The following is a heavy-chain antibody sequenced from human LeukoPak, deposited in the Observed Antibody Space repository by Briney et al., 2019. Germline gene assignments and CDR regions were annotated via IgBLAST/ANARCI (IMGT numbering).Heavy chain of an antibody. CDR1: GGSISNYY. J-gene: IGHJ2*01. CDR2: KYARGSS. Sequence: SETLSLTCTVSGGSISNYYWSWIRQPAGKGLEWIGRKYARGSSNYNPPVQSRVTMSVDTSKNQFSLKLRSVTAADTAVYYCARGRYCSADICTGGDSFDIWGRGTLVTVSS. D-gene: IGHD2-15*01. CDR3: ARGRYCSADICTGGDSFDI. V-gene: IGHV4-4*07.